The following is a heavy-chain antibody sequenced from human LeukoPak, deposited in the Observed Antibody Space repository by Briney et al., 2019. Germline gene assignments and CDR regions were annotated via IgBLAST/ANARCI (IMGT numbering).Heavy chain of an antibody. D-gene: IGHD2-15*01. CDR3: ARELGSGQDS. V-gene: IGHV4-39*07. J-gene: IGHJ4*02. Sequence: PSETLSLTCTVSGGAISSYYWGWVRQPPGKGLEWIGSIYYSGSTYYNPSLKSRVTISVDTSKNQFSLKLSSVTAADTAVYYCARELGSGQDSWGQGALVTVSS. CDR1: GGAISSYY. CDR2: IYYSGST.